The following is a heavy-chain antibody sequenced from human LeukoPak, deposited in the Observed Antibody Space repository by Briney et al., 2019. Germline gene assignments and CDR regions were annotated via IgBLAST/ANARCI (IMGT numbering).Heavy chain of an antibody. D-gene: IGHD2-21*02. CDR2: ISSSSSYI. CDR1: GFSFSDYA. CDR3: ASPVARGDGPIDY. V-gene: IGHV3-21*01. J-gene: IGHJ4*02. Sequence: GGSLRLSCAASGFSFSDYAMSWVRQAPGKGLEWVSSISSSSSYIYYADSVKGRFTISRDNAKNSLYLQMNSLRAEDTAVYYCASPVARGDGPIDYWGQGTLVTVSS.